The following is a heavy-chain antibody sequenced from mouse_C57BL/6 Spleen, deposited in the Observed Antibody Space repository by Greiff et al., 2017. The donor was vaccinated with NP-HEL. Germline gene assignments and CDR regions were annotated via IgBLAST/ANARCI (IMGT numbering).Heavy chain of an antibody. V-gene: IGHV5-4*01. CDR3: ARDRGRYYFDY. CDR1: GFTFSSYA. D-gene: IGHD3-1*01. CDR2: ISDGGSYT. Sequence: VQLKESGGGLVKPGGSLKLSCAASGFTFSSYAMSWVRQTPEKRLEWVATISDGGSYTYYPDNVKGRFTISRDNAKNNLYLQMSHLKSEDTAMYYCARDRGRYYFDYWGQGTTLTVSS. J-gene: IGHJ2*01.